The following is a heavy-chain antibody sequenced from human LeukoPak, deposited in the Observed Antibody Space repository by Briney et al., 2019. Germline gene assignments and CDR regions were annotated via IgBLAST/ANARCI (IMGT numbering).Heavy chain of an antibody. CDR3: ARVDNYYDSSGYYSLDY. CDR1: GFTFSSYW. CDR2: IKQDGSEK. D-gene: IGHD3-22*01. J-gene: IGHJ4*02. Sequence: GGSLRPSCAASGFTFSSYWMSWVRQAPGKGLEWVANIKQDGSEKYYVDSVKGRFTISRDNAKNSLYLQMNSLRAEDTAVYYCARVDNYYDSSGYYSLDYWGQGTLVTVSS. V-gene: IGHV3-7*01.